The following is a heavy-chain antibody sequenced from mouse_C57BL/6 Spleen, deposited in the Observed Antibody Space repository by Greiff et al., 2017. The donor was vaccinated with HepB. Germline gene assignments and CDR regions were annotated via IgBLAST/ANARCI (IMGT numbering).Heavy chain of an antibody. CDR1: GFTFSDYY. D-gene: IGHD2-1*01. Sequence: EVQVVESEGGLVQPGSSMKLSCTASGFTFSDYYMAWVRQVPEKGLEWVANINYDGSSTYYLDSLKSRFIISRDNAKNILYLQMSSLKSEDTATYYCARVWGNSFAYWGQGTLVTVSA. CDR3: ARVWGNSFAY. J-gene: IGHJ3*01. V-gene: IGHV5-16*01. CDR2: INYDGSST.